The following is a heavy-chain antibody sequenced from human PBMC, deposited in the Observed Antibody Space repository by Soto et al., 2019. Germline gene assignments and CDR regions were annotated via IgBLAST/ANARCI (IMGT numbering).Heavy chain of an antibody. V-gene: IGHV4-39*01. Sequence: QLQLLEPGPGLVKPSETLSLTCTVSGGSISSGTYSWGWIRQPPGKGLEWIGNSYFTGNTHYNPSLKSRVTMSVDTSKNQFSLSLSSVTAADTAVYYCARHRTGYSSSWLDYWGQGTLVTVSS. CDR1: GGSISSGTYS. J-gene: IGHJ4*02. CDR3: ARHRTGYSSSWLDY. CDR2: SYFTGNT. D-gene: IGHD6-13*01.